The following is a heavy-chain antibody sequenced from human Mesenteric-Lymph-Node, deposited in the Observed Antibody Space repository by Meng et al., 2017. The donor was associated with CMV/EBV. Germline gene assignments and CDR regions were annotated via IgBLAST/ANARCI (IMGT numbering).Heavy chain of an antibody. Sequence: GGSLRLSCAASGFTFSSYAMSWVRQAPGKGPEWVSAISGSGGSTYYADSVKGRFTISRDNSKNTLYLQMNSLRAEDTAVYYCAKDHYYYDSSGCDPWGQGTLVTVSS. CDR1: GFTFSSYA. CDR2: ISGSGGST. CDR3: AKDHYYYDSSGCDP. V-gene: IGHV3-23*01. J-gene: IGHJ5*02. D-gene: IGHD3-22*01.